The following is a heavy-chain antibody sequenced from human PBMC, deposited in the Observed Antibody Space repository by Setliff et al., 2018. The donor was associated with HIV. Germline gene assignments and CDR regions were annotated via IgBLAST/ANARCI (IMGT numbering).Heavy chain of an antibody. J-gene: IGHJ6*03. CDR3: ARHRDPPGTSWIYYYYYMDL. Sequence: PSETLSLTCGVYGASISNSNAYWGWIRQPPGKRLEWLGSIHSSGSPSYNPSLSSRLTISVDTSKNHVSLRLTSVTAAGTGVYYCARHRDPPGTSWIYYYYYMDLWGEGTTVTVSS. V-gene: IGHV4-39*01. D-gene: IGHD6-13*01. CDR2: IHSSGSP. CDR1: GASISNSNAY.